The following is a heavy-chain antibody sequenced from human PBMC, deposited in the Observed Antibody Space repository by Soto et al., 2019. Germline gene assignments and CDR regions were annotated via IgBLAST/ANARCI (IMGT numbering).Heavy chain of an antibody. CDR1: GGTFSSYA. CDR3: ARDLGAARRFDY. V-gene: IGHV1-69*12. D-gene: IGHD6-6*01. J-gene: IGHJ4*02. CDR2: FIPIFGTA. Sequence: QVQLVQSGAEVKKPGSSVKVSCKASGGTFSSYAISWVRQAPGQGLEWMGGFIPIFGTANYAQKFQGRVTITADESTSPAYMELSSLRSEDTALYYCARDLGAARRFDYWGQGTLVTVSS.